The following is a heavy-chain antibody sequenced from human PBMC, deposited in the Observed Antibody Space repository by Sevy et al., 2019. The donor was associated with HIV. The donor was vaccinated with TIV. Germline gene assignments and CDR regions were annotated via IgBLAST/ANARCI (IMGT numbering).Heavy chain of an antibody. D-gene: IGHD4-17*01. J-gene: IGHJ4*02. V-gene: IGHV4-59*12. Sequence: SETLSLTCTVTGGSISSSYWSWIRQPPGKGLEWIGNIFERGSTNYNPSLKSRVTISLDTSKSHYSLTLNSVTAADTAVSYCARHGAYGDYVPNDPPLDYWGRGILVTVSS. CDR1: GGSISSSY. CDR2: IFERGST. CDR3: ARHGAYGDYVPNDPPLDY.